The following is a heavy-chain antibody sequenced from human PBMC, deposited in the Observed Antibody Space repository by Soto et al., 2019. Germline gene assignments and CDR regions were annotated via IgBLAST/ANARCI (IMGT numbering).Heavy chain of an antibody. V-gene: IGHV3-48*04. J-gene: IGHJ6*02. D-gene: IGHD3-10*01. Sequence: PGGSLRLSCAASGFTFSSYAMSWVRQAPGKGLEWVSYISSAGTTTYYADSVKGRFSISMDNAKNSLYLQMNSLRAEDTAVYFCAKDQEGSGSHWLGYNYYGMDVWGQGTTVTVSS. CDR1: GFTFSSYA. CDR2: ISSAGTTT. CDR3: AKDQEGSGSHWLGYNYYGMDV.